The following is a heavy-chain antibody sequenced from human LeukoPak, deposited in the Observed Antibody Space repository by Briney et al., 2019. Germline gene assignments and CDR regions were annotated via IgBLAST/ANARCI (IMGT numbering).Heavy chain of an antibody. J-gene: IGHJ6*03. CDR1: GGSFSGYY. CDR2: INHSGST. V-gene: IGHV4-34*01. Sequence: SETLSLTCAVYGGSFSGYYWSWIRQPPGKGLEWIGEINHSGSTNYNPSLKSRVTISVDTSKNQFSLKLSSVTAADTAVYYCARVWWESYYYYYMDVWGKGTTVTVSS. D-gene: IGHD2-8*02. CDR3: ARVWWESYYYYYMDV.